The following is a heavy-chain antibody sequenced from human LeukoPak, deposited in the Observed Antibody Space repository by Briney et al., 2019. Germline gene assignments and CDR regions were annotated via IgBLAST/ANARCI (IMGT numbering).Heavy chain of an antibody. J-gene: IGHJ4*02. Sequence: PGGSLRLSCAASGFTFSSYSMNWVRQAPGKGLEWVSYISSSSSTIYYADSVKGRFTISRDNSKNTLYLQMNRLRAEDTAVYYCAKSAPYYFDYWGQGTLVTVSS. V-gene: IGHV3-48*01. CDR3: AKSAPYYFDY. CDR1: GFTFSSYS. CDR2: ISSSSSTI.